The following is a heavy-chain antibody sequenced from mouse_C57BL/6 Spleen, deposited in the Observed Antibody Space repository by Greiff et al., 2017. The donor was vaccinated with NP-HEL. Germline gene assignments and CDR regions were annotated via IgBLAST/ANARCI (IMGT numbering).Heavy chain of an antibody. CDR3: ARHGAYYNNYAGAMDY. Sequence: QVQLQQSGAELVKPGASVKLSCKASGYTFTEYSIHWVKQRPGQGLEWIGWFYPGSGSIKYNEKFKDKATLTADKSSSTVYMESSRLTSEDAAVYFCARHGAYYNNYAGAMDYWGQGTSVTVSS. D-gene: IGHD2-5*01. CDR2: FYPGSGSI. CDR1: GYTFTEYS. J-gene: IGHJ4*01. V-gene: IGHV1-62-2*01.